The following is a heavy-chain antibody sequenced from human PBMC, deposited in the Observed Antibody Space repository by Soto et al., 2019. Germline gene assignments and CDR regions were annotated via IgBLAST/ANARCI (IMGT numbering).Heavy chain of an antibody. J-gene: IGHJ6*02. CDR3: ARSQGSSTSLEIYYYYYYGMDV. D-gene: IGHD2-2*01. Sequence: ASVKVSCKASGGTFSSYAISWVRQAPGQGLEWMGGIIPISGTANYAQKFQGRVTITADESTNTAYMELSSLRSEDTAVYYCARSQGSSTSLEIYYYYYYGMDVWGQGTTVTVSS. V-gene: IGHV1-69*13. CDR2: IIPISGTA. CDR1: GGTFSSYA.